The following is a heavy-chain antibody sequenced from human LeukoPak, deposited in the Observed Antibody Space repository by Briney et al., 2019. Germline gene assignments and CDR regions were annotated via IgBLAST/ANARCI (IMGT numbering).Heavy chain of an antibody. D-gene: IGHD1-26*01. V-gene: IGHV3-53*01. CDR2: IYSGGST. CDR1: GFTVSSNY. Sequence: PGGSLRLSCAASGFTVSSNYMSWVRPAPGKGLEWVSVIYSGGSTYYADSVKGRFTISRDNSKNTLYLQMNSLRAEDTAVYYCARERSGSYSDYWGQGTLVTVSS. J-gene: IGHJ4*02. CDR3: ARERSGSYSDY.